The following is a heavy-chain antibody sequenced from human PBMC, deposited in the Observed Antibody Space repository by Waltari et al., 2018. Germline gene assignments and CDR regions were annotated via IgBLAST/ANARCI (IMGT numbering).Heavy chain of an antibody. CDR1: GFNFITYA. Sequence: EVQVLESGGGLVQPGGSLRLSCVASGFNFITYAMSWVRQAPGKGLEWVSGINTSGTRTDYADPVKGRFTISRDNSKNTLYLQMNSLRAEDTAVYYCARGVNWNHDYWGQGTLVTVSS. CDR3: ARGVNWNHDY. D-gene: IGHD1-20*01. J-gene: IGHJ4*02. CDR2: INTSGTRT. V-gene: IGHV3-23*05.